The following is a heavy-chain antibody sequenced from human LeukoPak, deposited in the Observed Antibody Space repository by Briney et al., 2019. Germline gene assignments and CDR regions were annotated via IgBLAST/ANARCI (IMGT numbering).Heavy chain of an antibody. J-gene: IGHJ4*02. CDR1: AFTLSSNY. Sequence: PGGSLRLSCAVSAFTLSSNYMSWVRHAPGDGLEWVSVIYRGGTTYYADSAKGRFTISRDNSKNTLYLQMNSWRAEDTPVYYCAGDRSASSSWYNPIDYWGEGTLVTVCS. V-gene: IGHV3-66*01. CDR2: IYRGGTT. D-gene: IGHD6-13*01. CDR3: AGDRSASSSWYNPIDY.